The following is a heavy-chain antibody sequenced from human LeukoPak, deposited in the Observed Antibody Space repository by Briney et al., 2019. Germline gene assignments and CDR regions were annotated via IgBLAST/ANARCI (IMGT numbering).Heavy chain of an antibody. J-gene: IGHJ6*03. V-gene: IGHV3-48*01. CDR1: GFTFSTYT. Sequence: PGGSLRLSCAASGFTFSTYTMNWVRQAPGKGLEWVSSISSGSATIYYADSVKGRFTISRDNAKNSLSLLMNSLRAEDTAVYYCAREERGYSYMYYYYMDVWGKGTTVTVSS. CDR3: AREERGYSYMYYYYMDV. D-gene: IGHD5-18*01. CDR2: ISSGSATI.